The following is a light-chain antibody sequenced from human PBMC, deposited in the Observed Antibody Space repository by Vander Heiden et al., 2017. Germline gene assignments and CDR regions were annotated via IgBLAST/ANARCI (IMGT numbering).Light chain of an antibody. V-gene: IGKV1-5*03. CDR1: QSISSW. CDR3: QHYNSYPIT. CDR2: KAS. Sequence: DIQVTHSPSTLSASVGDRVTITCRASQSISSWLVWYQQKPGKAPKLLIYKASTLESGVPSRFSGSASGTEFTLTISSLQPDDFATYYCQHYNSYPITFGQGTRLEIK. J-gene: IGKJ5*01.